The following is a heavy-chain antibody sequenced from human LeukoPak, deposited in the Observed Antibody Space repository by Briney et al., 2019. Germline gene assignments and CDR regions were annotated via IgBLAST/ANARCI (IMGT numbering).Heavy chain of an antibody. D-gene: IGHD5-12*01. CDR2: ISGSSNVI. V-gene: IGHV3-48*02. J-gene: IGHJ5*02. Sequence: PGGSLRLSCAASGFTFSSENMTWVRQTPGKGLEWVSYISGSSNVIYYADSVKGRFTISRDNAKNSLYLQMNSLREEDTAVYYCARGAGSSWFYRWGQGTLVIVSS. CDR3: ARGAGSSWFYR. CDR1: GFTFSSEN.